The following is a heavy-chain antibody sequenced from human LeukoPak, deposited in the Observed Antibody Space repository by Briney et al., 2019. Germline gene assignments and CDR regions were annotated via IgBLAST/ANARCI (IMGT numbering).Heavy chain of an antibody. V-gene: IGHV1-69*01. D-gene: IGHD4-11*01. J-gene: IGHJ5*02. CDR1: GGTFSSYA. CDR3: ARDGLSATVSSYNWFDP. Sequence: SVKVSCKASGGTFSSYAISWVRQAPGQGLEWMGGIIPIFGTANYAQKFQGRVTITADESTSTAHMELSSLRSEDTAVYYCARDGLSATVSSYNWFDPWGQGTLVTVSS. CDR2: IIPIFGTA.